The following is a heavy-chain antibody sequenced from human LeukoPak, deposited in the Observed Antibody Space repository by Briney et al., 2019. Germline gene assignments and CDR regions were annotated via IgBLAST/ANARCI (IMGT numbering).Heavy chain of an antibody. CDR3: ARPLRGYSYGSRAFDI. CDR1: GGSFSGYY. D-gene: IGHD5-18*01. Sequence: PSETLSLTCAVYGGSFSGYYWSWIRQPPGKGLEWIGEINHSGSTNYNPSLKSRVTISVDTPKNQFSLKLSSVTAADTAVYYCARPLRGYSYGSRAFDIWGQGTMVTVSS. V-gene: IGHV4-34*01. J-gene: IGHJ3*02. CDR2: INHSGST.